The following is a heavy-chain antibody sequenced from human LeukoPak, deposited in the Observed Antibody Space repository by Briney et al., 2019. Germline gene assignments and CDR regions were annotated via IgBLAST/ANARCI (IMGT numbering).Heavy chain of an antibody. CDR1: GFTFSSYS. J-gene: IGHJ6*03. D-gene: IGHD2-2*01. CDR3: ARDSPPDIVVVPAALTMDV. CDR2: ISSSSSYI. Sequence: GGSLRLSCAAYGFTFSSYSMNWVRQAPGKGLEWVSSISSSSSYIYYADSVKGRFTISRDNAKNSLYLQMNSLRAEDTAVYYCARDSPPDIVVVPAALTMDVWGKGTTVTVSS. V-gene: IGHV3-21*01.